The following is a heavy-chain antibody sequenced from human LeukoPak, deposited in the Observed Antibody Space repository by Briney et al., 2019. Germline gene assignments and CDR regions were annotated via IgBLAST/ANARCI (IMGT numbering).Heavy chain of an antibody. CDR2: INHSGST. Sequence: SETLSLTCAVYGGSFSGYYWSWIRQPPGKGLEWIGEINHSGSTNYNPSLKSRVTISVDTSKNQFSLKLSSVTAADTAVYYCARDLDYYDSSGYYPGDAFDIWGQGTMVTVSS. D-gene: IGHD3-22*01. CDR1: GGSFSGYY. J-gene: IGHJ3*02. V-gene: IGHV4-34*01. CDR3: ARDLDYYDSSGYYPGDAFDI.